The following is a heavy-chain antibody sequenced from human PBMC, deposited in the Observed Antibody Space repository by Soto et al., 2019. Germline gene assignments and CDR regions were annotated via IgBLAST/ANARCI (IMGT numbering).Heavy chain of an antibody. CDR2: ITSSGSYV. V-gene: IGHV3-21*01. J-gene: IGHJ6*02. CDR3: VKDEGIEAMDV. D-gene: IGHD3-3*02. CDR1: GFTFSRNT. Sequence: LRLSCVTSGFTFSRNTMNWVRQAPGKGLEWVASITSSGSYVYYADSVKGRFSASRDNAKNSLSLQMDSLRPDDTAIYFCVKDEGIEAMDVWGQGTTVTVSS.